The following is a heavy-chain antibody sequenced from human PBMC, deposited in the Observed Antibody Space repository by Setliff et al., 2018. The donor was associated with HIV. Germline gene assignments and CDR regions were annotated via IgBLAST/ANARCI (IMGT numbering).Heavy chain of an antibody. Sequence: SETLSLTCTVSGGSISSYYWSWIRQPPGKGLEWIGYIYYSGSTNYNPSPKSRVTISVDTSKNQFSLKLSSVTAADTAVYYCARNLLHYDSSGLRWNYYYYYMDVWGKGTTVTSP. V-gene: IGHV4-59*01. D-gene: IGHD3-22*01. CDR2: IYYSGST. CDR3: ARNLLHYDSSGLRWNYYYYYMDV. J-gene: IGHJ6*03. CDR1: GGSISSYY.